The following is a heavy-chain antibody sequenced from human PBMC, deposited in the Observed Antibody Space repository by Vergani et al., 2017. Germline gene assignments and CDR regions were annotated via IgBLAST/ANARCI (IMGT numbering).Heavy chain of an antibody. CDR2: IGGSGGST. J-gene: IGHJ4*02. CDR1: GFSFSSYA. V-gene: IGHV3-23*01. CDR3: ARDPCSGGSYYLPYFDY. D-gene: IGHD2-15*01. Sequence: EVQLLESGGGLVQPGGSLRLSCAASGFSFSSYAMSWVRQAPGKGLEWVSTIGGSGGSTEYADSVKGRFTISRGNSKNTLYLQMNGLRAEDAAVYYCARDPCSGGSYYLPYFDYWGQGTLVTVSS.